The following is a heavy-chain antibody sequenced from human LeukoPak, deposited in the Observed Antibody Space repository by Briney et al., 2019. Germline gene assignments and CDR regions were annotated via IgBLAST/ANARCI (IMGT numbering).Heavy chain of an antibody. J-gene: IGHJ6*03. D-gene: IGHD1-14*01. CDR1: GYTFTIYD. CDR3: ARGHRSRLPSRTQRYYYYYYMDV. CDR2: MDPNSGST. V-gene: IGHV1-8*01. Sequence: ASVKLSCKASGYTFTIYDINWVRLGTGQGLELMGWMDPNSGSTGYAQKFQRRVTMTRHNSISTAYMDLSSMSSQDPAVYYCARGHRSRLPSRTQRYYYYYYMDVWGKGTTVTVSS.